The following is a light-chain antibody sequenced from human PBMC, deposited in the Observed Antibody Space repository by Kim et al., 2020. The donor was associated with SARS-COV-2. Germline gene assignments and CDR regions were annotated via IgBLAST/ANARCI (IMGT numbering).Light chain of an antibody. CDR1: QGVNTT. CDR3: QQYNNWPRT. V-gene: IGKV3-15*01. J-gene: IGKJ1*01. Sequence: VSPGESATLYCKANQGVNTTVAWFQQRPGQAPRLLIYGASTRATGLPARFSAGGSGTEFTLTISSLQSEDFAVYYCQQYNNWPRTFGQGTKVDIK. CDR2: GAS.